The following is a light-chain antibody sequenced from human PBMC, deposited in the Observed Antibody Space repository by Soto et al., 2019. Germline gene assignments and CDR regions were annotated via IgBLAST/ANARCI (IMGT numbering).Light chain of an antibody. CDR2: GAS. Sequence: EIVMTQSPATLSVSPGEGATLSCRASQNVDSNLAWYQQKPGLGPRLLIFGASTRATGIPARFSGSGSGTEFTLTITSLHFEDFAVYYCHQYNNWPLWTFGQGTKV. J-gene: IGKJ1*01. CDR3: HQYNNWPLWT. CDR1: QNVDSN. V-gene: IGKV3-15*01.